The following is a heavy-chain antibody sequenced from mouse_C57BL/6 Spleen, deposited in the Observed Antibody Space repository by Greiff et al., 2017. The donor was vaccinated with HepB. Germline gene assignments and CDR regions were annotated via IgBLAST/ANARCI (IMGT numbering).Heavy chain of an antibody. CDR1: GYTFTSYW. V-gene: IGHV1-55*01. D-gene: IGHD2-4*01. CDR3: ARAPYDYDPLYFDY. CDR2: IYPGSGST. J-gene: IGHJ2*01. Sequence: QVQLQQPGAELVKPGASVKMSCKASGYTFTSYWITWVKQRPGQGLEWIGDIYPGSGSTNYNEKFKSKATLTVDTSSSTAYMQLSILTSEDSAVYYCARAPYDYDPLYFDYWGQGTTLTVSS.